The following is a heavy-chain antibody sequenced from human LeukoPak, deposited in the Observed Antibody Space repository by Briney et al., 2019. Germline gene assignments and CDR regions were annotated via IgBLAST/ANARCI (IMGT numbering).Heavy chain of an antibody. CDR3: ARGDNILDYGDSATRDAFDI. D-gene: IGHD4-17*01. CDR2: ISWNSGSI. J-gene: IGHJ3*02. CDR1: GFTFSSYG. V-gene: IGHV3-20*04. Sequence: GGSLRLSCAASGFTFSSYGMSWVRQAPGKGLEWVSGISWNSGSIGYADSVKGRFTISRDNAKNSLYLQMKSLRAEDTAVYYCARGDNILDYGDSATRDAFDIWGQGTMVTVSS.